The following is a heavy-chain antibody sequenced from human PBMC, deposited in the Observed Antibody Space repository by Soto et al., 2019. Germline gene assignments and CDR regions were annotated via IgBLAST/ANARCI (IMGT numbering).Heavy chain of an antibody. Sequence: EVQLVESGGGLAQSGGSLRLSCAASGFMFNDYEMNWVRQAPGKWLEWVSYISEGGTTTHYTDSVKGRFTISRDNAKESLYLQMNSLTPEDTATYFCVRDARGGGLLLWDCWGQGVVVSVS. CDR2: ISEGGTTT. V-gene: IGHV3-48*03. D-gene: IGHD3-16*01. J-gene: IGHJ4*02. CDR1: GFMFNDYE. CDR3: VRDARGGGLLLWDC.